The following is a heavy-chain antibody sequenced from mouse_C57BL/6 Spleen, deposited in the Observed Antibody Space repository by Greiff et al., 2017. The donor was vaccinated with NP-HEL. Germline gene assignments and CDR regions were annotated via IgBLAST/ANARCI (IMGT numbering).Heavy chain of an antibody. Sequence: EVMLVESGPGMVKPSQSLSLTCTVTGYSITSGYDWHWIRHLPGNKLEWMGYISYSGSTNYTPSLKSRISITHDTSKNHFFLKLNSVTTEDTATYYCAREDGSSPFAYWGQGTLVTVSA. CDR1: GYSITSGYD. J-gene: IGHJ3*01. CDR3: AREDGSSPFAY. V-gene: IGHV3-1*01. CDR2: ISYSGST. D-gene: IGHD1-1*01.